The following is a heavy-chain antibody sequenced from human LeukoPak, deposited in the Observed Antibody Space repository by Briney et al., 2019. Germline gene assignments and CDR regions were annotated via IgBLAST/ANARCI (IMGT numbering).Heavy chain of an antibody. CDR2: INDRGDDT. CDR3: TKPWDRRSRSWYYYPMAV. Sequence: GGSLRLSCATSGFTFSSYAMSWVRQAPGKGLEWVSSINDRGDDTYYADSVKGRFTSSRDNLNNALYLQMNSVRTEDTAVYYCTKPWDRRSRSWYYYPMAVWGPGTTVIVSS. V-gene: IGHV3-23*01. J-gene: IGHJ6*02. CDR1: GFTFSSYA. D-gene: IGHD1-26*01.